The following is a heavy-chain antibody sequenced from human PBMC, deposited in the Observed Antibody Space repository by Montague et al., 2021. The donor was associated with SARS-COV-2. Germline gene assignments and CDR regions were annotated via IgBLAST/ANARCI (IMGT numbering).Heavy chain of an antibody. CDR1: SDSISSFY. CDR2: IYPSGGT. D-gene: IGHD2-15*01. J-gene: IGHJ4*02. Sequence: SETLSLTCTVSSDSISSFYWNWIRQPAGKGLEWIGRIYPSGGTTYNPSLKSRVTMSVDTSKNQFSLKLNSVTAADTAVYYCGRGVVVAMLVVDYWGRGTLVTVSS. V-gene: IGHV4-4*07. CDR3: GRGVVVAMLVVDY.